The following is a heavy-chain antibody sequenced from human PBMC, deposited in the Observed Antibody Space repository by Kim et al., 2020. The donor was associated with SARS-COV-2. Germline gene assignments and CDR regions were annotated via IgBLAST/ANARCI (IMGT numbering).Heavy chain of an antibody. CDR1: GFTFSSYG. V-gene: IGHV3-30*18. D-gene: IGHD3-10*01. CDR2: ISYDGSNK. CDR3: AKDRLGELSSYYYYGLDV. J-gene: IGHJ6*02. Sequence: GGSLRLTCAASGFTFSSYGMHWVRQAPGKGLEWVAVISYDGSNKYYADSVKGRFTISRDNSKNTLYLQMNSLRAEDTAVYYCAKDRLGELSSYYYYGLDVWGQGTTVTVSS.